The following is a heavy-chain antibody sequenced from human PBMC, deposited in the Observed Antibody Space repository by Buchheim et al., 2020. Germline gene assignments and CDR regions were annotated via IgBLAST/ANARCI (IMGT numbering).Heavy chain of an antibody. V-gene: IGHV4-59*01. J-gene: IGHJ4*02. CDR3: ARDVSSSWYFDY. Sequence: QVQLQESGPGLVKPSETLSLTCTVSGGPISSYYWSWIRQPPGKGLEWIGYIYYSGSTNYNPSLKSRVTISVDTSKNQFSLKLSSVTAADTAVYYCARDVSSSWYFDYWGQGTL. CDR2: IYYSGST. D-gene: IGHD6-13*01. CDR1: GGPISSYY.